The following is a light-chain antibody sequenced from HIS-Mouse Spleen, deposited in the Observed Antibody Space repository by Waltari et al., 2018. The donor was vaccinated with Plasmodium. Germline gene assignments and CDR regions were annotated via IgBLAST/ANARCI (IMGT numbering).Light chain of an antibody. J-gene: IGKJ2*01. Sequence: AIRKTQSQSSFSASTGDRVTTTCRASQGISSYLAWYQQKPGKAPKLLIYAASTLQSGVPSRFSGSGSGTDFTLTISCLQSEDFATYYCQQYYSYPYTFGQGTKLEIK. CDR3: QQYYSYPYT. CDR1: QGISSY. CDR2: AAS. V-gene: IGKV1-8*01.